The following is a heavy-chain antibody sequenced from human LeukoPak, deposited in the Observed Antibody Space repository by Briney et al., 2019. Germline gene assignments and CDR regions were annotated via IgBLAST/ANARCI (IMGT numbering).Heavy chain of an antibody. CDR1: GGTFSSYA. Sequence: ASVKVSCKASGGTFSSYAISWVRQASGQGLEWMGGIIPIFGTANYAQKFQGRVTITADESTSTAYMELSSLRSEDTAVYYCARSPGSSGHYSYPTPNYWGQGTLVTVSS. D-gene: IGHD3-22*01. CDR3: ARSPGSSGHYSYPTPNY. CDR2: IIPIFGTA. V-gene: IGHV1-69*13. J-gene: IGHJ4*02.